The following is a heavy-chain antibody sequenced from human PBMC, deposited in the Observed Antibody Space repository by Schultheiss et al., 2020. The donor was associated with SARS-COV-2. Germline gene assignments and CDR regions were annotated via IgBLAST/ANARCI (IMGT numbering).Heavy chain of an antibody. Sequence: GESLKISCAASGFTFSSYWMSWVRQAPGKGLEWVSAISGSGGSTYYADSVKGRFTISRDNAKNSLYLQMNSLRAEDTAVYYCARVPSSSWFRAADYWGQGTLVTVSS. CDR2: ISGSGGST. V-gene: IGHV3-21*01. CDR1: GFTFSSYW. CDR3: ARVPSSSWFRAADY. D-gene: IGHD6-13*01. J-gene: IGHJ4*02.